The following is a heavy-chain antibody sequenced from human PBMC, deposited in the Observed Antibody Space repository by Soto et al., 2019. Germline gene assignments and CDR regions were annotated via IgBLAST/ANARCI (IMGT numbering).Heavy chain of an antibody. V-gene: IGHV3-23*01. CDR2: ISGSGDKT. Sequence: GGSLRLSCAASGFTFSSYAINWVRQAPGKGLEWVSTISGSGDKTYYAESVKGRFTISRDNSKNTLSLQMNSLRAEDTAVYYCAKSGQSSWANMDVWGQGTTVTVSS. CDR3: AKSGQSSWANMDV. J-gene: IGHJ6*02. D-gene: IGHD2-2*01. CDR1: GFTFSSYA.